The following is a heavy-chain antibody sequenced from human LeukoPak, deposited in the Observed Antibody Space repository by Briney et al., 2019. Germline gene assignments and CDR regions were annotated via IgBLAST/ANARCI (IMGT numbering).Heavy chain of an antibody. J-gene: IGHJ4*02. V-gene: IGHV1-18*01. CDR3: ARDQPLYYFDY. CDR1: GYTFTSYG. CDR2: ISAYNGNT. Sequence: GASVKVSCKASGYTFTSYGISWVRQAPGQGLEWMGWISAYNGNTNYAQKLQGRVSTTTDTSTSTAYMELRSLRSDDTAVYYCARDQPLYYFDYWGQGTLVTVSS.